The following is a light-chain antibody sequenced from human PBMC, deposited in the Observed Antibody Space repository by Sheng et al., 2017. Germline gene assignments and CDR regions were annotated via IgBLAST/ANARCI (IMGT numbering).Light chain of an antibody. V-gene: IGKV1-39*01. CDR3: QQSHGTPLT. CDR1: QSISNY. J-gene: IGKJ4*01. CDR2: AAS. Sequence: DIQMTQSPSSLSASVGDRVTITCRASQSISNYLNWYQQKPGKAPKLLIYAASSLQSGVPSRVSGSGSGTDFTLTISSLQPEDSATYYCQQSHGTPLTFGGGTKVEIK.